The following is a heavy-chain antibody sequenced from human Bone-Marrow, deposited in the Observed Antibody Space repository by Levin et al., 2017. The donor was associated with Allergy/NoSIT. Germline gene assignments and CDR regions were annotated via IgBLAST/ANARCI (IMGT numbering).Heavy chain of an antibody. D-gene: IGHD5-24*01. J-gene: IGHJ4*02. CDR1: GGTFSSYA. Sequence: GASVKVSCKASGGTFSSYAISWVRQAPGQGLEWMGGIIPIFGTANYAQKFQGRVTITADESTSTAYMELSSLRSEDTAVYYCASIETVEMATIWNYWGQGTLVTVSS. V-gene: IGHV1-69*13. CDR3: ASIETVEMATIWNY. CDR2: IIPIFGTA.